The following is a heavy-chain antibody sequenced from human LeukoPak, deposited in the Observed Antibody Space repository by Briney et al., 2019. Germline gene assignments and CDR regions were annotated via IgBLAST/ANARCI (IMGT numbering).Heavy chain of an antibody. CDR3: ARDLAAALLDY. J-gene: IGHJ4*02. CDR1: GGTFSSYA. D-gene: IGHD6-13*01. CDR2: ISAYNGNT. V-gene: IGHV1-18*01. Sequence: ASVKVSCKASGGTFSSYAISWVRQAPGQGLEWMGWISAYNGNTNYAQKLQGRVTMTTDTSTSTAYMELRSLRSDDTAVYYCARDLAAALLDYWGQGTLVTVSS.